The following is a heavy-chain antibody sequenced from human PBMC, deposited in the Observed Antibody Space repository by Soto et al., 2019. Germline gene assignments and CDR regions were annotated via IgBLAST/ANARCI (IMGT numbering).Heavy chain of an antibody. D-gene: IGHD6-13*01. CDR3: AAVTAAAYLAAFDI. V-gene: IGHV1-58*02. J-gene: IGHJ3*02. CDR1: GFTFTSSA. Sequence: SVKVSCKASGFTFTSSAMQWVRQARGQRLEWIGWIVVGSGNTNYAQKFQERVTITRDMSTSTAYMELSSLRSEDTAVYYCAAVTAAAYLAAFDILGQGTMVTVSS. CDR2: IVVGSGNT.